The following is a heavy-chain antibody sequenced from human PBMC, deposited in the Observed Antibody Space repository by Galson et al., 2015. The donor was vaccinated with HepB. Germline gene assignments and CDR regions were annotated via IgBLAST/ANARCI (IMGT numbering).Heavy chain of an antibody. J-gene: IGHJ5*02. CDR2: ISAYNGNT. Sequence: SVKVSCKASGYTFTSYGISWVRQAPGQGLEWMGWISAYNGNTNYAQKLQGRVTMTTDTSTSTAYMELRSLRSDDTAVYYCARENYDYIWGSYRRGSWFDPWGQGTLVTVSS. D-gene: IGHD3-16*02. CDR3: ARENYDYIWGSYRRGSWFDP. V-gene: IGHV1-18*01. CDR1: GYTFTSYG.